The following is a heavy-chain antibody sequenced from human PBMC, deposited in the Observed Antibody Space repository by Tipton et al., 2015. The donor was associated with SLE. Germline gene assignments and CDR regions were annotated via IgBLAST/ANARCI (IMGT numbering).Heavy chain of an antibody. CDR3: ARPREYYHHSSAYQHFDN. V-gene: IGHV4-39*07. CDR1: GGSVSSSSYY. Sequence: GLVKPSETLSLTCTVSGGSVSSSSYYWAWIRQPPGKGPEWIGSVYYSGTSFYNPSLKSRVTISLDTSKNQFSLKLNSVTAADTAVYYCARPREYYHHSSAYQHFDNWGQGTLVTVSS. CDR2: VYYSGTS. J-gene: IGHJ4*02. D-gene: IGHD3-22*01.